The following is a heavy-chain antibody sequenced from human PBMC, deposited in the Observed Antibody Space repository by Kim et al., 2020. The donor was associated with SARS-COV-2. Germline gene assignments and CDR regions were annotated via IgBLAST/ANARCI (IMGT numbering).Heavy chain of an antibody. D-gene: IGHD1-26*01. CDR3: AKEVGATEADYYYYYGMDV. J-gene: IGHJ6*02. V-gene: IGHV3-23*01. Sequence: GRLNIARDNSKNTLYLQMNSLRAEDTAVYYCAKEVGATEADYYYYYGMDVWGQGTTVTVSS.